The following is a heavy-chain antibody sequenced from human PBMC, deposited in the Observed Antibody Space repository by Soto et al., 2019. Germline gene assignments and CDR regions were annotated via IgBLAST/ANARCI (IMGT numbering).Heavy chain of an antibody. D-gene: IGHD3-22*01. Sequence: PGGSLRLSCAASVFTFSNSWMSWVRQAPGKGLEWVGRIKSKTDGGTTDYAAPVKGRFTFSRDDSKNTLYLQMNSLKTEDTAVYHCTRDHYYDTSGYYYGNGLFDYWGRGALVTVSS. CDR3: TRDHYYDTSGYYYGNGLFDY. V-gene: IGHV3-15*01. CDR2: IKSKTDGGTT. CDR1: VFTFSNSW. J-gene: IGHJ4*02.